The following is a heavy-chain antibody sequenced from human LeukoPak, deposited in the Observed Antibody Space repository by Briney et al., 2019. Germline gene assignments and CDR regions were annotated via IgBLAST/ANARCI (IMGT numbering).Heavy chain of an antibody. J-gene: IGHJ4*02. V-gene: IGHV3-23*01. CDR2: ISGSGGST. Sequence: GGSLRLSCAASGFTFSSYAMSWVRQAPGKGLEWVSAISGSGGSTYYADSVKGRFTISGDNSKSTLYLQMNSLRAEDTAVYYCAKGSYSSGWYSSDYWGQGTLVTVSS. CDR3: AKGSYSSGWYSSDY. D-gene: IGHD6-19*01. CDR1: GFTFSSYA.